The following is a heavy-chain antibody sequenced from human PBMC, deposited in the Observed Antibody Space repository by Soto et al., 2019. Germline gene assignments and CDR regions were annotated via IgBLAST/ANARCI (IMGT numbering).Heavy chain of an antibody. D-gene: IGHD5-18*01. CDR1: GFTFNNYW. V-gene: IGHV3-7*05. CDR3: ARVSRSHDTEY. J-gene: IGHJ4*02. Sequence: EVQLEESGGGLVQPGGSLRLACKTPGFTFNNYWMSWLRQAPGKGLEWVANINQDGSQTDYVDSVKGRFTLSRDNAKTSVYLQMNSLRVEDTAVYYCARVSRSHDTEYWGQGTLVTVSS. CDR2: INQDGSQT.